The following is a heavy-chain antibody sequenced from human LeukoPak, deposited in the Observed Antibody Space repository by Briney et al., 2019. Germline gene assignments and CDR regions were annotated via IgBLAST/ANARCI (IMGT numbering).Heavy chain of an antibody. V-gene: IGHV1-18*01. Sequence: ASVKVSCKASGYTFTSYAINWVRQAPGQRLEWMGWISAYSGNTKSAQKLQGRVTMTTDTSTSTAYMELRSLRSDDTAVYYCARILVPAIIGGGRAVGGKGPTVTVS. CDR1: GYTFTSYA. J-gene: IGHJ6*04. CDR2: ISAYSGNT. CDR3: ARILVPAIIGGGRAV. D-gene: IGHD2-2*01.